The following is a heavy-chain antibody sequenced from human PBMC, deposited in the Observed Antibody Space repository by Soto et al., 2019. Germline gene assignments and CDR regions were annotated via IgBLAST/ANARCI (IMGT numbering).Heavy chain of an antibody. Sequence: SETLSLTCTVSGGSISSRSYYWGWIRQPPGKGLEWIGSIYYSGSTYFNPSLYSRVSMSVDTSKSQFSLKLSSVTAADTAVYYCARVISSSSSLGLPYYYYGMDVWGQGTTVTVSS. D-gene: IGHD6-6*01. CDR2: IYYSGST. J-gene: IGHJ6*02. CDR1: GGSISSRSYY. V-gene: IGHV4-39*01. CDR3: ARVISSSSSLGLPYYYYGMDV.